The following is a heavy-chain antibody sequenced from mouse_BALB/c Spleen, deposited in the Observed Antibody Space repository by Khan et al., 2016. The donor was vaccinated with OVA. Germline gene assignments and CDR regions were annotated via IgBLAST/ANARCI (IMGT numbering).Heavy chain of an antibody. CDR3: TRDRIDY. J-gene: IGHJ2*01. V-gene: IGHV1-7*01. CDR1: GYTFTTYW. Sequence: QVQLKQSGAELAKPGASVKMSCKASGYTFTTYWMHWVKQRPGQGLEWIGYINPTSGYTDYNDKFKERATLSADKSSSTAYMQLNSLTSEDSAVYYCTRDRIDYWGQGTTLTVSS. CDR2: INPTSGYT.